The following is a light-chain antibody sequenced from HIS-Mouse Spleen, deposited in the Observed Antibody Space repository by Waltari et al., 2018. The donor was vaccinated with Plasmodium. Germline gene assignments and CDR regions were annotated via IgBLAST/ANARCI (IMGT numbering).Light chain of an antibody. V-gene: IGKV1-6*01. J-gene: IGKJ2*01. CDR3: LQDYNYPYT. Sequence: AIQMTQSPSSLSASVGDRVTITCRASQGIRKDLGWYQQKPGKAPKLLISAASSVQSGVPSRFSGSGAGTDFTLTISSLQPEDFATYYCLQDYNYPYTFGQGTKLEIK. CDR1: QGIRKD. CDR2: AAS.